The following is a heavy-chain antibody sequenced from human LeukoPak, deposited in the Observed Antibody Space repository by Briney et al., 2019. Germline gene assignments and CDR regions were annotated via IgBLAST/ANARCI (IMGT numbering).Heavy chain of an antibody. D-gene: IGHD5-12*01. Sequence: QTGGSLRLSCAASGFTFSSYWMHWVRQVPGKGLVWVSRIKTDGSSTTYADSVMGRFTISRDNAKNTLYLQMTSLRTEDTAVYYCATLYGGSTDYWGQGTLVTVSS. CDR1: GFTFSSYW. CDR2: IKTDGSST. CDR3: ATLYGGSTDY. V-gene: IGHV3-74*01. J-gene: IGHJ4*02.